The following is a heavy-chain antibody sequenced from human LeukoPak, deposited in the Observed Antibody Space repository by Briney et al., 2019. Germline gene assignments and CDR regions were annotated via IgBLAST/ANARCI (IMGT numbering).Heavy chain of an antibody. Sequence: ASVKVSCKASGGTFSSYTISWVRQAPGQGLEWMGSIIPILGIANYAQKFQGRVTITADKSTSTAYMELSSLRSEDTAVYYCARDLLGYCSGGSCSHEYWGQGTLVTVSS. CDR3: ARDLLGYCSGGSCSHEY. CDR1: GGTFSSYT. D-gene: IGHD2-15*01. V-gene: IGHV1-69*04. J-gene: IGHJ4*02. CDR2: IIPILGIA.